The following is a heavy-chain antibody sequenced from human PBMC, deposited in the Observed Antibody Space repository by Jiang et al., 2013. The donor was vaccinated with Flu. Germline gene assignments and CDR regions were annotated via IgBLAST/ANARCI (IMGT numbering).Heavy chain of an antibody. CDR1: GFTFSSYA. CDR2: ISYDGSNK. D-gene: IGHD1-26*01. V-gene: IGHV3-30-3*01. Sequence: VQLVESGGGVVQPGRSLRLSCAASGFTFSSYAMHWVRQAPGKGLEWVAVISYDGSNKYYADSVKGRFTISRDNSKNTLYLQMNSLRAGDTAVYYCARELVYWGQGTLVTVSS. J-gene: IGHJ4*02. CDR3: ARELVY.